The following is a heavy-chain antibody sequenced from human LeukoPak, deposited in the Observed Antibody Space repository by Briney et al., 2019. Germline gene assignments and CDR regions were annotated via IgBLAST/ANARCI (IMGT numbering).Heavy chain of an antibody. CDR2: ITSAGSYT. V-gene: IGHV3-21*01. CDR1: GFTFSDYS. J-gene: IGHJ6*03. Sequence: AGTLRLSCGASGFTFSDYSMNWVRQAPGKGLAWVASITSAGSYTYYAGSVKGRFTISRDNAQNSLFLQMNSLRAEDTAVYFCATSGGFVLPNAITGNWYMDVWGRGTSVTVSS. CDR3: ATSGGFVLPNAITGNWYMDV. D-gene: IGHD2-2*01.